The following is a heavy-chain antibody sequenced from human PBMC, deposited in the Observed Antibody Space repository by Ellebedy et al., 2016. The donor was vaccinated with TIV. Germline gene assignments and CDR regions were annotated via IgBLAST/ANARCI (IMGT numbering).Heavy chain of an antibody. Sequence: SLKISCAASGFNFDDYAMHWVRQAPGKGLEWVPGISWNSGSIGYADSVKGRFTISRDNAKNSLYLEMNSLRAEDTALYYCAKDKMMGYYYYGMDVWGQGTTVTVSS. CDR2: ISWNSGSI. D-gene: IGHD3-16*01. CDR1: GFNFDDYA. V-gene: IGHV3-9*01. J-gene: IGHJ6*02. CDR3: AKDKMMGYYYYGMDV.